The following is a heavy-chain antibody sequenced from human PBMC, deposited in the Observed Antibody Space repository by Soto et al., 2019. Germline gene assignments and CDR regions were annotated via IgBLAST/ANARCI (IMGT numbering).Heavy chain of an antibody. J-gene: IGHJ4*02. CDR2: INPSGGST. CDR1: GYTFTSYA. V-gene: IGHV1-46*01. CDR3: ARGVAGYSSGWFRWYFDY. D-gene: IGHD6-19*01. Sequence: ASVKVSCKASGYTFTSYAMHWVRQAPGQGLEWMGIINPSGGSTSYAQKFQGRVTMTRDTSTSTVYMELSSLRSEDTAVYYCARGVAGYSSGWFRWYFDYWGQGTLVTVSS.